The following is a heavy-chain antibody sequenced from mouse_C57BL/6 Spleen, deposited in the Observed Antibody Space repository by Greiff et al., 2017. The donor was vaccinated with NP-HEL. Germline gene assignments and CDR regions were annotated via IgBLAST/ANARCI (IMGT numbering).Heavy chain of an antibody. CDR1: GYAFSSSW. Sequence: VQLVESGPELVKPGASVKISCKASGYAFSSSWMNWVKQRPGKGLEWIGRIYPGDGDTNYNGKFKGKATLTADKSSSTAYMQLSSLTSEDSAVYFCARSGVYYDYDGDYWGQGTTLTVSS. V-gene: IGHV1-82*01. CDR2: IYPGDGDT. CDR3: ARSGVYYDYDGDY. D-gene: IGHD2-4*01. J-gene: IGHJ2*01.